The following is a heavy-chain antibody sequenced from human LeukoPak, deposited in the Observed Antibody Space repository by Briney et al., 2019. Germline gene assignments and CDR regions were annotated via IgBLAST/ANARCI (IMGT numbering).Heavy chain of an antibody. CDR3: ARAATNRNCSGGSCYSFRRWFDP. V-gene: IGHV3-53*01. D-gene: IGHD2-15*01. CDR1: GFTVSSNY. J-gene: IGHJ5*02. CDR2: IYSGGST. Sequence: GGSLRLSCAASGFTVSSNYMSWVRQAPGKGLEWVSVIYSGGSTYYADSVKGRFTISRDNSKNTLYLQMNCLRAEDTAVYYCARAATNRNCSGGSCYSFRRWFDPWGQGTLVTVSS.